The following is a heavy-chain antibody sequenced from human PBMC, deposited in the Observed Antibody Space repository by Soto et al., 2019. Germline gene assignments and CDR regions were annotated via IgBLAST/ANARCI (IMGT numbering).Heavy chain of an antibody. CDR2: IYPGDSHT. D-gene: IGHD3-3*02. CDR1: GYTFTSYW. Sequence: GAEVKKPGESLKISCKGSGYTFTSYWIGWVRQMPGKGLEWMGIIYPGDSHTTYSPSFQGQVAISADKSISTAYLQWSSLKASDTAMYYCARRISNWYFDLWGRGTLVTVSS. V-gene: IGHV5-51*03. CDR3: ARRISNWYFDL. J-gene: IGHJ2*01.